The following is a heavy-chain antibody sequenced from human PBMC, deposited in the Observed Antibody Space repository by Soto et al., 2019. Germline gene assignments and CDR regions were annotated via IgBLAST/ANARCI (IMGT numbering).Heavy chain of an antibody. J-gene: IGHJ4*02. D-gene: IGHD2-15*01. V-gene: IGHV2-5*02. CDR1: GFSLSTSGVG. CDR2: IYWDDDK. CDR3: AHSGCSGGSCYSVFDY. Sequence: QITLKESGPTLVKPTQTLTLTCTFSGFSLSTSGVGVGWIRQPPGKALEWLALIYWDDDKRYSPSLKSRLTITKYTSKNQVVLTMTNMDPVDTATYYCAHSGCSGGSCYSVFDYWGQGTLVTVSS.